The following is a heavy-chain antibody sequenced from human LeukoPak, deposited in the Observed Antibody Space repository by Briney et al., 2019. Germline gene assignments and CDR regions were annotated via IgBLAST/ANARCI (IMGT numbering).Heavy chain of an antibody. D-gene: IGHD3-10*01. CDR1: GGSISGYY. CDR2: IYSSGST. CDR3: ARSAITMVRGLIIRGWYFDL. V-gene: IGHV4-4*07. J-gene: IGHJ2*01. Sequence: SETLSLTCTVSGGSISGYYWSWIRQPAGKGLEWIGRIYSSGSTNYNPSLKSRVTMSVDTSKNQFSLKLSSVTAADTAMYYCARSAITMVRGLIIRGWYFDLWGRGTLVTVSS.